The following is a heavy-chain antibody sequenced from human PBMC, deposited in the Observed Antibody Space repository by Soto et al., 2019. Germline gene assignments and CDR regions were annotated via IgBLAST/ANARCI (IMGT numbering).Heavy chain of an antibody. CDR2: ISGSGGST. Sequence: GGSLRLSCAASGFTFSSYAMSWVRQAPGKGLEWVSAISGSGGSTYYADSVKGRFTISRDNSKNTLYLQMNSLRAEDTAVYYCAKVGSSSWYAPNWFDPWGQGTLVTVSS. V-gene: IGHV3-23*01. J-gene: IGHJ5*02. D-gene: IGHD6-13*01. CDR1: GFTFSSYA. CDR3: AKVGSSSWYAPNWFDP.